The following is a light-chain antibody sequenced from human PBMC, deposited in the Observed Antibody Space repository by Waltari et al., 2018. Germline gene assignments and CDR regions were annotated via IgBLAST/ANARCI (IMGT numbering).Light chain of an antibody. CDR2: EVS. Sequence: QSALTQPPSASGSPGQSVTISCTGTSSDVGGYNYVSWYQQHPGEAPKLMIYEVSERPSGVPDRFSGSKSGNTASLTVSGLQAEDEAAYYCTSHAGSNNHVIFGGGTKLTVL. CDR3: TSHAGSNNHVI. V-gene: IGLV2-8*01. J-gene: IGLJ2*01. CDR1: SSDVGGYNY.